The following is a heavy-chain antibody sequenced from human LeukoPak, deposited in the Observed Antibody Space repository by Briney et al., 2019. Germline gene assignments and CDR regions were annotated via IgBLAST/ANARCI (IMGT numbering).Heavy chain of an antibody. J-gene: IGHJ4*02. CDR2: INTDGSST. Sequence: GGSLRLSCAASGFTFSNSWMHWVRQTPGKGLVWVSRINTDGSSTSYADSVKGRFTVSRDNAENTLYLQMNSLRAEDTAVYYCTRGNGGNPPIYYRGQGTLVTGSS. CDR1: GFTFSNSW. V-gene: IGHV3-74*01. CDR3: TRGNGGNPPIYY. D-gene: IGHD4-23*01.